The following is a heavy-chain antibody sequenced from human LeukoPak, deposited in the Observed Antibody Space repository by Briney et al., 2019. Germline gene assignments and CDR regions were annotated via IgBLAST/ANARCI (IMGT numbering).Heavy chain of an antibody. D-gene: IGHD4/OR15-4a*01. CDR3: ARRAGAYSHPYDY. V-gene: IGHV3-23*01. CDR1: GFTFSNYG. J-gene: IGHJ4*02. CDR2: ISGSGGST. Sequence: PGGTLRLSCAASGFTFSNYGMSWVRQAPGKGLEWVSAISGSGGSTHYSDSVKGRFTISRDNSKNTLYLQMNSLRAEDTAVYYCARRAGAYSHPYDYWGQGTLVTASS.